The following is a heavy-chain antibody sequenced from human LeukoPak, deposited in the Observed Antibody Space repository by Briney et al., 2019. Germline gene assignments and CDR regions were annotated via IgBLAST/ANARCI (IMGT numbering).Heavy chain of an antibody. J-gene: IGHJ5*02. D-gene: IGHD4-23*01. CDR2: INHSGST. CDR1: GGSFSGYY. Sequence: SETLSLTCAVYGGSFSGYYWSWIRQPPGKGLEWIGEINHSGSTNYNPSLKSRVTISVDTSKNQFSLKLSSVTAADTAVYYCARVKARVEPPLRWFDPWGQGTLVTVSS. V-gene: IGHV4-34*01. CDR3: ARVKARVEPPLRWFDP.